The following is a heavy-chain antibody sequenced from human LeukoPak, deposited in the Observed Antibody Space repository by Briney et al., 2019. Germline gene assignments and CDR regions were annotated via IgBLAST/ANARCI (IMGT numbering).Heavy chain of an antibody. J-gene: IGHJ4*02. V-gene: IGHV4-34*01. CDR1: GFTFDDYG. CDR3: ARATGGILSL. Sequence: NPGGSLRLSCAASGFTFDDYGMSWVRQAPGKGLEWIGEINHSGSTNYNPSLKSRVTISVDTSKNQFSLKLSSVTAADTAVYYCARATGGILSLWGQGTLVTVSS. D-gene: IGHD3-9*01. CDR2: INHSGST.